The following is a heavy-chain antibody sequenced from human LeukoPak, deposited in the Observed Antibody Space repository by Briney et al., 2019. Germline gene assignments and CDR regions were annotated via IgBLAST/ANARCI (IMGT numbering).Heavy chain of an antibody. D-gene: IGHD3-3*01. J-gene: IGHJ4*02. CDR1: GFTFSSYG. Sequence: PGGSLRLSCAASGFTFSSYGMHWLRQAPGKGLDWVAFIRFDATIKDYADSVKGRFTISRDNSKNTLYLQMNSLRAEDTAIYYCAKVSPINPSGYLDYWGQGTLVTVSS. V-gene: IGHV3-30*02. CDR2: IRFDATIK. CDR3: AKVSPINPSGYLDY.